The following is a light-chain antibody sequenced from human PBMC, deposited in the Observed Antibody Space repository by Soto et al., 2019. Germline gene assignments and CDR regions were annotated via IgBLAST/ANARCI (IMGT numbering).Light chain of an antibody. V-gene: IGKV3-20*01. CDR3: QPYGTSPVT. Sequence: EIVSKHSRGTVLLTTGERVTXSCRASQGVRYNYLAWYQQRPGQPPRLLIYAAARRASGIPDRFSASVSGTDFTLTIRSLEPEDFAGYCCQPYGTSPVTFGGGAEADIK. CDR1: QGVRYNY. J-gene: IGKJ4*01. CDR2: AAA.